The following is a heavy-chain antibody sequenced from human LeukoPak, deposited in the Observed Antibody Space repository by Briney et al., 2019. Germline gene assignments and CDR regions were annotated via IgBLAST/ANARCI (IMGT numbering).Heavy chain of an antibody. CDR3: ARHLDIAASGTFDY. CDR1: GGSISSHH. D-gene: IGHD6-13*01. CDR2: IYYSGST. Sequence: SETLSLTCTVSGGSISSHHWSWIRQPPGKGLEWIGHIYYSGSTNYKPSLKSRVTISVDTSKNQFSLKLTSVTAADTAVYYCARHLDIAASGTFDYWGQGTLVTVSS. V-gene: IGHV4-59*08. J-gene: IGHJ4*02.